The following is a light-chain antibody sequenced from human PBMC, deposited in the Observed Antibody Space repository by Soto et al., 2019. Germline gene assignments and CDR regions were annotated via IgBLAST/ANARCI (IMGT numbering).Light chain of an antibody. J-gene: IGKJ4*01. Sequence: DIQMTQSPSSLSASVGDRVTITCRASQSISSYLNWYQQKPGKAPKLLIYAASSLQSGVPSRFSGSGSGTDLTLTISSLQPEEFATYYCQQSYSTPSTFGGGTKVEIK. CDR1: QSISSY. V-gene: IGKV1-39*01. CDR2: AAS. CDR3: QQSYSTPST.